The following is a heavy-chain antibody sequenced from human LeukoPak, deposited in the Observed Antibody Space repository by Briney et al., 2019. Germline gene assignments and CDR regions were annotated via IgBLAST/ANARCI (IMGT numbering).Heavy chain of an antibody. D-gene: IGHD3-10*01. V-gene: IGHV4-61*02. CDR2: IYTSGST. CDR1: GGSISSGSYY. Sequence: PSETLSLTCTVSGGSISSGSYYWSWIRQPAGKGLEWIGRIYTSGSTNYNPSLKSRVTISVDTSKNQFSLKLSSVTAADTAVYYCARFPSLWLAYYYYMDVWGKGTTVTISS. J-gene: IGHJ6*03. CDR3: ARFPSLWLAYYYYMDV.